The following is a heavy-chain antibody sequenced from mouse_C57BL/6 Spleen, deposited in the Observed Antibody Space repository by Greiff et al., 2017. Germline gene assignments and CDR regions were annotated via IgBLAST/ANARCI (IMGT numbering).Heavy chain of an antibody. CDR3: ARSDYKPMDY. CDR1: GYTFTSYW. CDR2: IHPNSGST. D-gene: IGHD2-12*01. V-gene: IGHV1-64*01. Sequence: QVQLQQPGAELVKPGASVKLSCKASGYTFTSYWMPWVKQRPGQGLEWIGMIHPNSGSTNYNEKFKSKATLTVDKSSSTAYMQLSSLTSEDSAVYYCARSDYKPMDYWGQGTSVTVSS. J-gene: IGHJ4*01.